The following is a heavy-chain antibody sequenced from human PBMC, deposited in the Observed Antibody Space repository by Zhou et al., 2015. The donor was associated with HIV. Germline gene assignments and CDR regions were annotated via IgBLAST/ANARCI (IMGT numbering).Heavy chain of an antibody. CDR1: GGTFSTYA. J-gene: IGHJ4*02. Sequence: QVQLVQSGAEVKKPGSSVKVSCKASGGTFSTYAVSWVRQAPGQGLEWMGGIIPIFGTANYAQKFQGRVTITADRSTSTAYMELSSLRSEDTAVYYCAKYYYDSSGPFDYWGQGTLVTVSS. V-gene: IGHV1-69*06. D-gene: IGHD3-22*01. CDR3: AKYYYDSSGPFDY. CDR2: IIPIFGTA.